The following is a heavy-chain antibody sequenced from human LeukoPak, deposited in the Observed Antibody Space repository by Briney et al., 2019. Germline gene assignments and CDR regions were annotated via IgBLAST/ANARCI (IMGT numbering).Heavy chain of an antibody. CDR1: GFTFSSYE. Sequence: GGSLRLSCAASGFTFSSYEVNWVRHAPGKGLEWVSYISSSGSTIYYADSVKGRFTISRDNAKNSLYLPMNSLRAEDTAVYYCERNLYSSGWELPVYFDYWGQGTLVTVSS. CDR3: ERNLYSSGWELPVYFDY. CDR2: ISSSGSTI. J-gene: IGHJ4*02. V-gene: IGHV3-48*03. D-gene: IGHD6-19*01.